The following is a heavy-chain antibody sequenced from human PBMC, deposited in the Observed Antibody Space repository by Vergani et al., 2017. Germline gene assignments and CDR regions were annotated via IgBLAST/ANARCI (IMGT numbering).Heavy chain of an antibody. CDR1: GYTFTSYY. D-gene: IGHD1-26*01. CDR3: ARASVGATVWEDAFDI. V-gene: IGHV1-46*01. J-gene: IGHJ3*02. Sequence: QVQLVQSGAEVKKPGASVKVSCKASGYTFTSYYMHWVRQAPGQGLEWMGIINPSGGSTSYAQKFQGRVTMTRDTSTSTVYMELSSLRSEDTAVYYCARASVGATVWEDAFDIWGQGTMVTVSS. CDR2: INPSGGST.